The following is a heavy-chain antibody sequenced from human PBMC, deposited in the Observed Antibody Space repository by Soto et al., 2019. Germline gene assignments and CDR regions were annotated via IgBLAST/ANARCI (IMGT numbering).Heavy chain of an antibody. D-gene: IGHD2-2*01. CDR1: GGSISSYY. J-gene: IGHJ6*02. V-gene: IGHV4-30-4*01. CDR2: IYYSGST. CDR3: ARDLQDIVLVPASPFPGMDV. Sequence: SETLSLTCTVSGGSISSYYWSWIRQPPGKGLEWIGYIYYSGSTYYNPSLRSRVTISVDTSKNQFSLKLSSVTAADTAVYYCARDLQDIVLVPASPFPGMDVWGQGTTVTVSS.